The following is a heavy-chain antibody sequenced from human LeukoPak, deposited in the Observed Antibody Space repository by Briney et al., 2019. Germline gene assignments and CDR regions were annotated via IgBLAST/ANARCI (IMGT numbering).Heavy chain of an antibody. V-gene: IGHV1-8*01. CDR1: GYTFTTHD. D-gene: IGHD6-19*01. CDR2: MNPNSGIT. Sequence: GASVKVSCKASGYTFTTHDINWVRQAPGQGLEWLGWMNPNSGITGYAQKFQGRVNMTRDTSRSTVYMQLGSLRQDDTAVYYCVRESGWTDNWLDSWGQGTLVTVSS. J-gene: IGHJ5*01. CDR3: VRESGWTDNWLDS.